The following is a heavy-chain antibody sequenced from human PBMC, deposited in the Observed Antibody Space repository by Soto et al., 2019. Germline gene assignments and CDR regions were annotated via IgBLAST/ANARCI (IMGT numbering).Heavy chain of an antibody. CDR3: AREPLLRYFGWSPSYPCFDP. CDR2: ISYDGSSE. Sequence: GGSLRLSCAASGFTFSSYAMHWVRQAPGKGQEWVAVISYDGSSEFYADSVKGRFTISRDNSKNTLYLQMNRLRPEDTALYYCAREPLLRYFGWSPSYPCFDPWGQGTRVTVSS. D-gene: IGHD3-9*01. V-gene: IGHV3-30-3*01. J-gene: IGHJ5*02. CDR1: GFTFSSYA.